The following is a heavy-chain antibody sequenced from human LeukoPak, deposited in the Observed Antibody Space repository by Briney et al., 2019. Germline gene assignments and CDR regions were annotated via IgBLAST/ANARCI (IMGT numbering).Heavy chain of an antibody. CDR2: INWNGGST. D-gene: IGHD5-24*01. CDR1: GFTFSNAW. J-gene: IGHJ4*02. V-gene: IGHV3-20*01. CDR3: ARGGRWLQLKD. Sequence: GGSLRLSCAASGFTFSNAWMSWVRQAPGKGLEWVSGINWNGGSTGYADSVKGRFTISRDNAKNSLYLQMNSLRAEDTALYHCARGGRWLQLKDWGQGTLVTVSS.